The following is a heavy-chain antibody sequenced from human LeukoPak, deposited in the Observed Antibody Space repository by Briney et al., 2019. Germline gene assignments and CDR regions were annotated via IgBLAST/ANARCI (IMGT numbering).Heavy chain of an antibody. J-gene: IGHJ6*03. Sequence: PSETLSLTCTVTGGSIIDNSFYWGWIRQPPGKGLEWIGYIYYSGSTNYNPSLKSRVTISVDTSKNQFSLKLSSVTAADTAVYYCAREDYSYGYYNYMDVWGKGTTVTVSS. V-gene: IGHV4-61*01. CDR3: AREDYSYGYYNYMDV. D-gene: IGHD5-18*01. CDR2: IYYSGST. CDR1: GGSIIDNSFY.